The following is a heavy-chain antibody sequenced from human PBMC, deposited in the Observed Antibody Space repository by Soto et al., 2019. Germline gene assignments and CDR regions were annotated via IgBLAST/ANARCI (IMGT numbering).Heavy chain of an antibody. CDR1: GFIFSDYY. J-gene: IGHJ6*02. Sequence: QVQLVESGGGLVKPGGSLRLSCAASGFIFSDYYMTWIRQAPGKGLEWLSCSSNRDRSTYYADSVKDRFVVSKDNAKNLVYLRMNSLRAEDTAVYFWARAWKIEKFGVISMSKGLDVWGQGTTVTVSS. V-gene: IGHV3-11*01. CDR3: ARAWKIEKFGVISMSKGLDV. CDR2: SSNRDRST. D-gene: IGHD3-3*01.